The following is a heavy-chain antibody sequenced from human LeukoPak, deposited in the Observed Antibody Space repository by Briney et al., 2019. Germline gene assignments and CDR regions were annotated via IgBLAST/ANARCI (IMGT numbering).Heavy chain of an antibody. CDR1: GGSISSSSYY. D-gene: IGHD6-6*01. CDR2: IYYSGST. J-gene: IGHJ4*02. Sequence: SETLSLTCTVSGGSISSSSYYWGWIRQPPGKGVEWIGSIYYSGSTYYNPSLKSRVTISVDTSKNQFSLKLSSVTAADTAVYYCARRPSARPFDYWGQGTLVTVSS. CDR3: ARRPSARPFDY. V-gene: IGHV4-39*01.